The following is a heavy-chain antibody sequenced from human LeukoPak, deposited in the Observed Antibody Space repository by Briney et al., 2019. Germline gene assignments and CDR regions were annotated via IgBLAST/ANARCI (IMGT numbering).Heavy chain of an antibody. CDR2: INPNSGGT. D-gene: IGHD6-19*01. CDR3: ARGAYSSGWHRTLGFDY. CDR1: GYTFTGYY. V-gene: IGHV1-2*02. Sequence: ASVKVSCKASGYTFTGYYMHWVRQAPGQGLEWMGWINPNSGGTNYAQKFQGRVTMTRDTSISTAYMELSRLRSDDTAVYYCARGAYSSGWHRTLGFDYWGQGTLVTVSS. J-gene: IGHJ4*02.